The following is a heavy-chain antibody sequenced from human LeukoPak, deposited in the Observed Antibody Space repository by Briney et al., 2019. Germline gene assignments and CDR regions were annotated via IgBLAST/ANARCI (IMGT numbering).Heavy chain of an antibody. CDR1: GFTFSSYS. CDR2: ISSSSSYI. D-gene: IGHD5-18*01. J-gene: IGHJ4*02. V-gene: IGHV3-21*01. Sequence: GGSLRLSCAASGFTFSSYSMNWVRQAPGKGLERVSSISSSSSYIYYADSVKGRFTISRDNAKNSLYLQMNSLRAEDTAVYYCAKDQIQLVFPPDSAYFDYWGQGTLVTVSS. CDR3: AKDQIQLVFPPDSAYFDY.